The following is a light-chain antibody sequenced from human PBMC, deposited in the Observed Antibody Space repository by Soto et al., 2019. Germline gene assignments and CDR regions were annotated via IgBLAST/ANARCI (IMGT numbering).Light chain of an antibody. V-gene: IGLV2-14*01. CDR2: EVS. J-gene: IGLJ1*01. CDR3: NSYTSKSTGV. Sequence: QSALTQPASVSGSPGQSITISCTGTSSDVGGYNYVSWYQQHPGKAPKLIIYEVSTRPSGVSNRFSGSKSGNTASLTISGLQADDEADYYCNSYTSKSTGVFGTGTKVTVL. CDR1: SSDVGGYNY.